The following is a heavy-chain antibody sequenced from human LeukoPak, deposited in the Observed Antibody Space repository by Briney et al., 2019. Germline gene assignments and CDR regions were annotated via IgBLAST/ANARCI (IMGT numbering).Heavy chain of an antibody. CDR1: GFTFSSYS. Sequence: GGSLRLSCAASGFTFSSYSMNWVRQAPGKGLEWVSSISSSRSYIYYADSVKGRFTISRDNAKNSLYLQMNSLRAEDTAVYYCARYGPSFGRYGMDVWGQGTTVTVSS. CDR3: ARYGPSFGRYGMDV. J-gene: IGHJ6*02. D-gene: IGHD3-10*01. CDR2: ISSSRSYI. V-gene: IGHV3-21*01.